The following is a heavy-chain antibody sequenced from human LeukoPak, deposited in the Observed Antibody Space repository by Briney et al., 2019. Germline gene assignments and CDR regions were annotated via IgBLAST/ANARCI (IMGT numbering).Heavy chain of an antibody. J-gene: IGHJ3*01. V-gene: IGHV1-2*02. Sequence: ASVKVSCKASGYTFIDYYMHWVRQAPGEGPEWMGWINPNSGGTNYAQKFQGRVTMTRDTTITTAYMELSRLTSDDTAMYYCARESGYSYGHGTFHVWGQGTMVTVSS. CDR2: INPNSGGT. CDR1: GYTFIDYY. CDR3: ARESGYSYGHGTFHV. D-gene: IGHD5-18*01.